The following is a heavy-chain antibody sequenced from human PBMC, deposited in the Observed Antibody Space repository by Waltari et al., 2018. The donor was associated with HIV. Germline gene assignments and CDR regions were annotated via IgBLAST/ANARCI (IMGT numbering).Heavy chain of an antibody. J-gene: IGHJ6*02. CDR1: GFTFSGYW. Sequence: EVQLVESGGGLVQPGGSLRLSCAASGFTFSGYWIHWVRQAPGKGLVWVSRINTDGSSTSYADSVKGRFTISRDNAKNTLYLQMNSLRAEDTAVYYCARGGHCSGISCYTGDYSYGLDVWGQGTTVTVSS. D-gene: IGHD2-2*02. CDR3: ARGGHCSGISCYTGDYSYGLDV. V-gene: IGHV3-74*01. CDR2: INTDGSST.